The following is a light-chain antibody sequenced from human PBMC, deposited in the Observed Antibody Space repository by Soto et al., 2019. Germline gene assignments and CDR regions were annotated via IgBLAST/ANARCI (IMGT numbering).Light chain of an antibody. CDR1: SSNIGTNF. J-gene: IGLJ1*01. V-gene: IGLV1-44*01. CDR2: SNN. CDR3: AAWDDSLIAYV. Sequence: QSVLTQPPSASGTPGQRVSISGSGSSSNIGTNFVDWYQQLPGTAPKLLIYSNNQRPSGVPARFSGSKSGTSASLAISGLQSEDEADYYCAAWDDSLIAYVFGSGTKLTVL.